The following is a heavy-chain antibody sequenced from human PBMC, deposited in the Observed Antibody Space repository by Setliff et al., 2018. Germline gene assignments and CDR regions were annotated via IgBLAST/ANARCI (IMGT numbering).Heavy chain of an antibody. Sequence: PGGSLRLSCAASGFTFSSYRMHWVRQAPGKGLEWVAVIWDDGGNKYHADSVKGRFAISRDNAENSLYLQMNSLRAEDTAVYYCARSESCGATNCSPFDYWGQGTLVTVSS. CDR1: GFTFSSYR. CDR3: ARSESCGATNCSPFDY. V-gene: IGHV3-33*08. CDR2: IWDDGGNK. J-gene: IGHJ4*02. D-gene: IGHD2-2*01.